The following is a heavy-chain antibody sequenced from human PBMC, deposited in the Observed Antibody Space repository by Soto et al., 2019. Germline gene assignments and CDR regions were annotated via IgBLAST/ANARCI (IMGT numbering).Heavy chain of an antibody. CDR1: GLTFSSLA. V-gene: IGHV3-30*04. CDR3: ARNDYGQYYFDY. J-gene: IGHJ4*02. Sequence: PGGSLRLSCAASGLTFSSLAMHWVRQAPGKGLEWVAVISDDGKSEHYADSVKGRFTISRDNSKNTLYLQMNSLIPEDTVVYYCARNDYGQYYFDYWGQGTLVTVSS. CDR2: ISDDGKSE. D-gene: IGHD4-17*01.